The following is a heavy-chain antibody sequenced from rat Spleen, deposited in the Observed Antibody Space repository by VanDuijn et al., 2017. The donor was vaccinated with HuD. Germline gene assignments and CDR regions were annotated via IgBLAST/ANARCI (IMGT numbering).Heavy chain of an antibody. D-gene: IGHD1-12*02. V-gene: IGHV2-43*01. Sequence: QVQLKESGPGLVQPSQTLSLTCTVSGFSLTSYHVSWVRQPPGKGLEWMGVIWTGGSTAYNSLLTSRLSISRDTSKSQVFLKMNSLQTEDTATYYCAEDDYYYGSYYSPFDYWGQGVMVTVSS. CDR2: IWTGGST. CDR3: AEDDYYYGSYYSPFDY. CDR1: GFSLTSYH. J-gene: IGHJ2*01.